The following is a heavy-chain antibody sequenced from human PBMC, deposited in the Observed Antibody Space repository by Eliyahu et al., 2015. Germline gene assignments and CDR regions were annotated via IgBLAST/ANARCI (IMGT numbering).Heavy chain of an antibody. V-gene: IGHV3-30-3*01. D-gene: IGHD3-16*02. Sequence: QVQLVESGGGVVXPGRSXXLSXAASGFXFSSYAMHWVRXAPGKGLEWVAVISYDGSNKYYADSVKGRFTISRDNSKNTLYLQMNSLRAEDTAVYYCARDFYREWHGVYWGQGTLVTVSS. CDR3: ARDFYREWHGVY. J-gene: IGHJ4*02. CDR1: GFXFSSYA. CDR2: ISYDGSNK.